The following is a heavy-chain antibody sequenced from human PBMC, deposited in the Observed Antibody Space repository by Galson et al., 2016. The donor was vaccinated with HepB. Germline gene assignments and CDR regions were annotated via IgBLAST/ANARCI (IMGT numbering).Heavy chain of an antibody. Sequence: CAISGDSVSSNSAAWNWIRQSPSRGLEWLGRTYYRSKWDNDYGESVKSRITINPDTSKNQFSLQLNSVTPEDTAVYYWARTIPVAGIEGFDIWGQGTMVTFSS. D-gene: IGHD6-19*01. CDR1: GDSVSSNSAA. CDR3: ARTIPVAGIEGFDI. CDR2: TYYRSKWDN. J-gene: IGHJ3*02. V-gene: IGHV6-1*01.